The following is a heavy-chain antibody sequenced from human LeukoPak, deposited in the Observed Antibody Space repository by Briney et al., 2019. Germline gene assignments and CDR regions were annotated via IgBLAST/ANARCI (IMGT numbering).Heavy chain of an antibody. V-gene: IGHV4-34*01. D-gene: IGHD6-19*01. CDR1: GGSFSGYY. CDR2: INHSGST. J-gene: IGHJ4*02. CDR3: ASMRFDSSGFSY. Sequence: PSETLSLTCAVYGGSFSGYYWSWIRQPPGKGLEWIGEINHSGSTNYTPSLKSRVTISVDTSKNQFSLKLSSVTAADTAVYYCASMRFDSSGFSYWGQGTLVTVSS.